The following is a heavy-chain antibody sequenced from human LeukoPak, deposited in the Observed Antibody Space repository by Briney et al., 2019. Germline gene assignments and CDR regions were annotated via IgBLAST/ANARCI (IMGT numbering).Heavy chain of an antibody. CDR2: ISAGGGGT. J-gene: IGHJ4*02. Sequence: GGSLRLSCAASGFTFSSYSMTWLRQSPGKGLEWVSTISAGGGGTNYADSVKGRFTISRDNSKNTLFLQMNSLRAEDTAVYYCAKDSRIGYCSSTSCFPLDYWGQGTLVTVSS. CDR3: AKDSRIGYCSSTSCFPLDY. CDR1: GFTFSSYS. V-gene: IGHV3-23*01. D-gene: IGHD2-2*01.